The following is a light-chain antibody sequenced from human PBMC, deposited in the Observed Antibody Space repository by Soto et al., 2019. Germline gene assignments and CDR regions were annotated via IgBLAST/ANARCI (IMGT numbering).Light chain of an antibody. Sequence: QPVLTQSPSASASLRASVKLTCTLSSGHSSYAIAWHQQQPEKGPRYVMKINSDGSHNKGDGIPDRFSGSSSGAERYLTISSLQSEDEADYYCQTWGTGIWVFGGGTKLTVL. CDR2: INSDGSH. CDR1: SGHSSYA. V-gene: IGLV4-69*01. J-gene: IGLJ3*02. CDR3: QTWGTGIWV.